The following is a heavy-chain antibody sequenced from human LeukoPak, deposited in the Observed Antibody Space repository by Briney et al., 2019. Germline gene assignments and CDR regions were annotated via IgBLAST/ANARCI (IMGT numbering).Heavy chain of an antibody. D-gene: IGHD3-22*01. Sequence: GESLKISCKGSGYSFTSYWIAWVRQMPGKGLEWMGIIYPGDSNTRYRPSFQGQVTISADKSISTAYLQWTSLKASDTAMYYCARPYYDSSGYYPHWGQGTLVTVFS. CDR2: IYPGDSNT. CDR3: ARPYYDSSGYYPH. J-gene: IGHJ4*02. V-gene: IGHV5-51*01. CDR1: GYSFTSYW.